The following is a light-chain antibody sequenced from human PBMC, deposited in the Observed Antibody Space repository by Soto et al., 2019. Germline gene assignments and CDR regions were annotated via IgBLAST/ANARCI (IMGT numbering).Light chain of an antibody. Sequence: QSVLTQPASVSGSPGQSITISCTGTSSDVGGFNLVSWYQQHPGKDPKLIIYEATKRPSGVSNRFSGSKSGNTASMTISGLQAEDEADYFCCSYARSSTVVFGGGTKVPS. CDR2: EAT. CDR3: CSYARSSTVV. J-gene: IGLJ2*01. CDR1: SSDVGGFNL. V-gene: IGLV2-23*02.